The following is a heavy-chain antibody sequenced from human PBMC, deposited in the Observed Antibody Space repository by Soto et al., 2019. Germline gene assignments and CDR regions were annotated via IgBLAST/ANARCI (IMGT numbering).Heavy chain of an antibody. V-gene: IGHV1-69*06. CDR2: IIPIFGTA. Sequence: SVKVSCKASGGTFSSYAISRVRQAPGQGLEWMGGIIPIFGTANYAQKFQGRVTMTEDTSTDTAYMELSSLRSEDTAVYYCATDRGLRQAWFDPWGQGTLVTVSS. J-gene: IGHJ5*02. CDR3: ATDRGLRQAWFDP. D-gene: IGHD4-17*01. CDR1: GGTFSSYA.